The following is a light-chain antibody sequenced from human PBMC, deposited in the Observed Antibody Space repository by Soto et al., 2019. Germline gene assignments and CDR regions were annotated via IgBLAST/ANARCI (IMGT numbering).Light chain of an antibody. CDR3: HQRSNWPLT. CDR2: GAS. CDR1: QSVSSNS. Sequence: EIVLTQSPGTLSLSPGERATLSCRASQSVSSNSLAWYQQKPGQAPRLLIYGASSRATGIPDRFSGRGSGTDFTLTISRLEPEDFAVYYCHQRSNWPLTFGGGTKLEI. V-gene: IGKV3D-20*02. J-gene: IGKJ4*01.